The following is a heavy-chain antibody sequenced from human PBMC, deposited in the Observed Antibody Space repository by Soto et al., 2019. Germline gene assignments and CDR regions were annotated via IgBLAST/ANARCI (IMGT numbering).Heavy chain of an antibody. D-gene: IGHD5-12*01. Sequence: QTLSRTCDISGDSVSSNSAAWHWIRQSPSRGLEWLGRTYHRSKWYNDYAVSVKSRITFNPDTSKNQFSLQLNSVTPEDTAVYYCARVGVPTKYYFDYWGQGTLVTVSS. J-gene: IGHJ4*02. CDR1: GDSVSSNSAA. CDR2: TYHRSKWYN. CDR3: ARVGVPTKYYFDY. V-gene: IGHV6-1*01.